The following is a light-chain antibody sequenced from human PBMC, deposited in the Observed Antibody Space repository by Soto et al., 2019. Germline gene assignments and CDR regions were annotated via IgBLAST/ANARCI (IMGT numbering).Light chain of an antibody. CDR2: DVS. CDR3: ASYTSSDTAA. Sequence: QSALTQPASVSGSPGQSITISCTGTSSDIGGYNYVSWYQQHPGKAPKLIIYDVSRRPSGVSYRFSGSKSGNTASLTISGPEAEDEADYHCASYTSSDTAAFGGGTKVTVL. J-gene: IGLJ3*02. V-gene: IGLV2-14*01. CDR1: SSDIGGYNY.